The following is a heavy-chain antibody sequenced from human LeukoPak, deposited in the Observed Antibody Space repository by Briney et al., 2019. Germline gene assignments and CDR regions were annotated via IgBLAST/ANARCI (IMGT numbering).Heavy chain of an antibody. CDR3: AGDQANGSGSYYIYYYYYMDV. J-gene: IGHJ6*03. V-gene: IGHV3-21*01. CDR1: GSTFSSYS. CDR2: ISSSSSYI. D-gene: IGHD3-10*01. Sequence: GGSLRLSCAASGSTFSSYSMNWVRQAPGKGLEWVSSISSSSSYIYYADSVKGRFTISRDNAKNSLYLQMNSLRAEDTAVYYCAGDQANGSGSYYIYYYYYMDVWGKGTTVTVSS.